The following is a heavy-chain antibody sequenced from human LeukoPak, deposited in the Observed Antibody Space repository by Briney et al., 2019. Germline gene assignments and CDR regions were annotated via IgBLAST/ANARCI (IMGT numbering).Heavy chain of an antibody. Sequence: ASVKVSCKASVGTFSSYAINWVRQAPGQGLEWMGWISTYNGNTNYAQKLQGRVTMTTDTSTTTAYMELRSLTSDDTAVYYCARDPTTQTFDYWGQGTLVTVSS. CDR1: VGTFSSYA. J-gene: IGHJ4*02. CDR3: ARDPTTQTFDY. D-gene: IGHD4-11*01. CDR2: ISTYNGNT. V-gene: IGHV1-18*04.